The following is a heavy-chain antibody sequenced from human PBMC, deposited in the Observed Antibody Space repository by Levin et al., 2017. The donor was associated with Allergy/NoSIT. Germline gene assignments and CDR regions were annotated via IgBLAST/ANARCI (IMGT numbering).Heavy chain of an antibody. V-gene: IGHV3-30-3*01. CDR2: ISYDGSNK. J-gene: IGHJ3*02. Sequence: PGESLKISCAASGFTFSSYAMHWVRQAPGKGLEWVAVISYDGSNKYYADSVKGRFTISRDNSKNTLYLQMNSLRAEDTAVYYCASLRYFDWLLGDAFDIWGQGTMVTVSS. CDR3: ASLRYFDWLLGDAFDI. D-gene: IGHD3-9*01. CDR1: GFTFSSYA.